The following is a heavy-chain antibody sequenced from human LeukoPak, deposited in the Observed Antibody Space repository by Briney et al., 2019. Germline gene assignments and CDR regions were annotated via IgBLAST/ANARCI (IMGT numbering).Heavy chain of an antibody. V-gene: IGHV1-69*05. CDR3: ARESYIVATITGFDY. CDR1: VGIFHSYA. J-gene: IGHJ4*02. D-gene: IGHD5-12*01. CDR2: VIHIFCTT. Sequence: SVTVSHKASVGIFHSYAISWVRQAPARGREGMGRVIHIFCTTHYAQMFQGRNTDTTDDSTSTAHKELSSLSPEDPGVLFCARESYIVATITGFDYWGQGTLVTVSS.